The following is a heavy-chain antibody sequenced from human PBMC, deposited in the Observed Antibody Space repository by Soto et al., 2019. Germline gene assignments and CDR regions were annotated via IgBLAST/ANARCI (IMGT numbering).Heavy chain of an antibody. J-gene: IGHJ5*02. CDR1: GGSFSGYY. D-gene: IGHD2-2*01. CDR3: ARVVVVPAAFGVDP. Sequence: PSETLSLTCAVYGGSFSGYYWSWIRQPPGKGLEWIGEINHSGSTNYNPSLKSRVTISVDTSKNQFSLKLSSVTAADTAVYYCARVVVVPAAFGVDPWGQGTLVTVSS. CDR2: INHSGST. V-gene: IGHV4-34*01.